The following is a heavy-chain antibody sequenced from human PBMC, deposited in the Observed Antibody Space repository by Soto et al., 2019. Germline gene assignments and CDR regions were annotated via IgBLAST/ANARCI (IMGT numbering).Heavy chain of an antibody. J-gene: IGHJ6*03. CDR1: GFTFRDFY. D-gene: IGHD4-17*01. V-gene: IGHV3-11*01. CDR2: IIGSSSTI. Sequence: QVQLVESGGGLVTPGGSLRLSCAASGFTFRDFYMSWIRQAPGKGLEWISQIIGSSSTIYYADSVKGRFTISRDNAKTSLYLQMNSLRAGDTAVYYCARVRLDLGDPTQERFYYYMDVWGKGTTVTVS. CDR3: ARVRLDLGDPTQERFYYYMDV.